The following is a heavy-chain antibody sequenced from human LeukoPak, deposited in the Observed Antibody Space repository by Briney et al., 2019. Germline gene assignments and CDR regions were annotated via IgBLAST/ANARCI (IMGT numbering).Heavy chain of an antibody. CDR2: IKSKTDGGTT. J-gene: IGHJ4*02. D-gene: IGHD3-22*01. V-gene: IGHV3-15*01. CDR3: TTLYYDSSGHHDY. CDR1: GFTFSSYA. Sequence: GGSLRLSCAASGFTFSSYAMSWVRQAPGKGLEWVGRIKSKTDGGTTDYAAPVKGRFTISRDDSKNTLYLQMNSLKTEDTAVYYCTTLYYDSSGHHDYWGQGTLVTVSS.